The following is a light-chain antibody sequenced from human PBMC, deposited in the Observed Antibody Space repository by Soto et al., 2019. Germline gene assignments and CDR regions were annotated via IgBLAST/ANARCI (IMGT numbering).Light chain of an antibody. V-gene: IGKV1-5*03. J-gene: IGKJ1*01. CDR1: QTISSW. CDR2: KAS. CDR3: QHYNSYSEA. Sequence: IQMTQSPSSLSASVGDRVTITCRASQTISSWLAWYQQKPGKAPKLLIYKASTLKSVVPSRFSGIRSWTEFTLTISSLQPDDFATYYCQHYNSYSEAFGQGTKVDI.